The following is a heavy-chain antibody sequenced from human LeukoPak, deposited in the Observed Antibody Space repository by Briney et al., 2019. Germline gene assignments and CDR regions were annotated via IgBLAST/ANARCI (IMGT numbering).Heavy chain of an antibody. J-gene: IGHJ6*02. D-gene: IGHD6-13*01. CDR2: MNPNSGNT. CDR3: ASRSYSSSWLYYYYGMDV. V-gene: IGHV1-8*01. CDR1: GYTFTSYD. Sequence: ASVKVSCKASGYTFTSYDINWVRQATGQGLEWMGWMNPNSGNTGYAQKFQGRVTMTRNTSISTAYMELSSPRSEDTAVYYCASRSYSSSWLYYYYGMDVWGQGTTVTVSS.